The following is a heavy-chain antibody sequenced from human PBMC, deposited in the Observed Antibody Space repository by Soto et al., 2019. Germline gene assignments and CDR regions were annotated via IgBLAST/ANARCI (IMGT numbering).Heavy chain of an antibody. CDR1: GLTFTTYS. CDR2: ISPTGTYI. CDR3: ARDTENHYGWGSYFPPWFDP. J-gene: IGHJ5*02. D-gene: IGHD3-10*01. Sequence: EVQLVESGGGLVKPGGSLRLSCVASGLTFTTYSMNWVRQAPGKGLEWVSSISPTGTYIYYADSVKGRFTISRDNAKKSLYLQMNSLRAEDTAVYYCARDTENHYGWGSYFPPWFDPWGQGTLVTVSS. V-gene: IGHV3-21*01.